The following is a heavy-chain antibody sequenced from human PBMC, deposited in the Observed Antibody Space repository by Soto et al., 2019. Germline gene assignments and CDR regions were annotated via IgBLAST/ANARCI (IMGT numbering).Heavy chain of an antibody. Sequence: TLALTLTVSVSAISSGDYYWSWIRQPPGKGLEYIGYIYYSGSSHYNPSLKSRVTISLDTSRNQFSLKLSSVTAADTAVYYWARAIVATIGGMDGWGQGTTVTVSS. V-gene: IGHV4-30-4*01. CDR1: VSAISSGDYY. CDR3: ARAIVATIGGMDG. CDR2: IYYSGSS. J-gene: IGHJ6*02. D-gene: IGHD5-12*01.